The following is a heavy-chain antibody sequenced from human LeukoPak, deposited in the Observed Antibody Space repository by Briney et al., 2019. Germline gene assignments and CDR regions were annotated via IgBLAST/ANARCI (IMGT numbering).Heavy chain of an antibody. CDR1: GFTFSSYA. Sequence: GGSLRLSCAASGFTFSSYAMSWVRQAPGKGLEWVSAIIGSGGSTYYADSVNGRFTISRDNSKNRLYLQMHSLMAEDKAVYYCAKDFRGSLPYDAFDTWGQGTMVTLSS. V-gene: IGHV3-23*01. CDR3: AKDFRGSLPYDAFDT. CDR2: IIGSGGST. D-gene: IGHD1-26*01. J-gene: IGHJ3*02.